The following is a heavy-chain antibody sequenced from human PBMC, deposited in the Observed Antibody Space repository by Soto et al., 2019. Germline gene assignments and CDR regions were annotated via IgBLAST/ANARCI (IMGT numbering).Heavy chain of an antibody. D-gene: IGHD4-17*01. CDR1: GYTFTSYG. CDR3: ARDRYPTVSTRRIWFDP. Sequence: ASVKVSCKASGYTFTSYGISWVRQAPGQGLEWMGWISAYNVNTNYAQKLQGRVTMTTDTSTSTAYMELRSLRSDDTAVYYCARDRYPTVSTRRIWFDPWGQGTLVTVSS. CDR2: ISAYNVNT. V-gene: IGHV1-18*01. J-gene: IGHJ5*02.